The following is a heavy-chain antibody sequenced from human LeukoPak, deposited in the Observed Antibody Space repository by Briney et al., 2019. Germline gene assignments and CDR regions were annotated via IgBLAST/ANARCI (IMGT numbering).Heavy chain of an antibody. J-gene: IGHJ4*02. D-gene: IGHD6-13*01. CDR1: GFTFSSHS. CDR3: ASLNSYSSSWYFDY. Sequence: GGSLRLSCAASGFTFSSHSMNWVRQAPGEGLEWVSVIYSGGSTYYADSVKGRFTISRHNSKNTLYLQMNSLRAEDTAVYYCASLNSYSSSWYFDYWGQGTLVTVSS. CDR2: IYSGGST. V-gene: IGHV3-53*04.